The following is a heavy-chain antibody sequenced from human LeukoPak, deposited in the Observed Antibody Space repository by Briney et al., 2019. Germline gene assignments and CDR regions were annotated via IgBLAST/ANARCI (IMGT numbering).Heavy chain of an antibody. CDR3: ARGSTYYDSSGQVPFDY. J-gene: IGHJ4*02. CDR2: ISGSSSTI. V-gene: IGHV3-48*01. Sequence: GESLRLSCAVSGFTFSNYAVSWVRQAPGKGLEWGSYISGSSSTIYYADSVKGRFTISRDNGKNTLYLQMNSLRAEDTAVYYCARGSTYYDSSGQVPFDYWGQGTLVTVSS. D-gene: IGHD3-22*01. CDR1: GFTFSNYA.